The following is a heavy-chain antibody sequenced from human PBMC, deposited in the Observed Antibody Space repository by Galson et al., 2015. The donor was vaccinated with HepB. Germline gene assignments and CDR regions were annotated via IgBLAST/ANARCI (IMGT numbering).Heavy chain of an antibody. Sequence: SVKVSCKASGFTFTNFGFTWVRQAPGQGLEWMGWNSAYNGDTNYAQKLQGRVTMTTDTSTSTAYMELRSLRSDDTAVYYCARGYSGYGYYFDSWGQGTLVTASS. CDR2: NSAYNGDT. J-gene: IGHJ4*02. CDR1: GFTFTNFG. V-gene: IGHV1-18*01. D-gene: IGHD5-12*01. CDR3: ARGYSGYGYYFDS.